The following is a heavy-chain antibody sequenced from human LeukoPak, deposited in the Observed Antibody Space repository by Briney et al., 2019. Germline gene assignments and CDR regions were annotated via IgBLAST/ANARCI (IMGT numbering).Heavy chain of an antibody. D-gene: IGHD6-19*01. Sequence: GGSLRLSCAASGFTFDDYAMSWVRQAPGKGLEWVSGINWNGGSTSYADSVKGRFTISRDNAKNSLYLQMNSLRAEDTALYYCARDQGLNFDYWGQGTLVTVSS. J-gene: IGHJ4*02. V-gene: IGHV3-20*04. CDR3: ARDQGLNFDY. CDR1: GFTFDDYA. CDR2: INWNGGST.